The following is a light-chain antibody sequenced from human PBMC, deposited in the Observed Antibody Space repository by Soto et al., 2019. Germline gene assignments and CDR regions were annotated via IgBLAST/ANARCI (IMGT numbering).Light chain of an antibody. V-gene: IGLV1-47*01. CDR1: SSNIGSNY. Sequence: QSVLTQPPSASXTPGQRVTISCSGSSSNIGSNYVYWYQQLPGTAPKLLIYRSNQRPSGVPDRFSGSKSGTSASLALSGLRSEDEAHYYCAAWDDSLSGVVFGGGTKLTVL. J-gene: IGLJ2*01. CDR2: RSN. CDR3: AAWDDSLSGVV.